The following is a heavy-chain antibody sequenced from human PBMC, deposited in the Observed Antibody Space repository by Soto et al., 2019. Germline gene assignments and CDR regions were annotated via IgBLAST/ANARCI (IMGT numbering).Heavy chain of an antibody. Sequence: GGSLRLSCAASGFTFSSYSMNWVRQAPGKGLEWVSSISSSISYIYYADSVKGRFTISRDNAKNSLYLQMNSLRAEDTAVYYCARVRVVPDAIRWSFGMDVWGQGTTVTFSS. CDR2: ISSSISYI. D-gene: IGHD2-2*02. CDR1: GFTFSSYS. J-gene: IGHJ6*02. CDR3: ARVRVVPDAIRWSFGMDV. V-gene: IGHV3-21*01.